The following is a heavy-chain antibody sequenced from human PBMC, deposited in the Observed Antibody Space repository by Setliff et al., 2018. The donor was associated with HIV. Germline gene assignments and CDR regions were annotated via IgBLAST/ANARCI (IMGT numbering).Heavy chain of an antibody. D-gene: IGHD1-26*01. CDR3: TTWQGYSGSSRAFDY. CDR2: INSDGTST. J-gene: IGHJ4*02. V-gene: IGHV3-74*01. Sequence: GGSLRLSCAASGFTFSTYWMHWVRHAPGKGLVWVSRINSDGTSTTYADSVKGRFTISRDNAKNTLYLQMNSLRAEDTAVYYCTTWQGYSGSSRAFDYWGQGRLVTVSS. CDR1: GFTFSTYW.